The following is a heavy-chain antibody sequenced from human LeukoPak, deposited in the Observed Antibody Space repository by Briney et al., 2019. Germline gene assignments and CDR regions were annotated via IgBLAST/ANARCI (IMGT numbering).Heavy chain of an antibody. Sequence: PSETLSLTCTVSGGSISSSSYYWGWIRQPPGKGLEWIGSIYYSGSTYYNPSLKSRVTISVDTSKNQFSLKLSSVTAADTAVYYCARYRKYCGGDCWYYFDYWGQGTLVTVSS. CDR1: GGSISSSSYY. CDR3: ARYRKYCGGDCWYYFDY. CDR2: IYYSGST. D-gene: IGHD2-21*02. J-gene: IGHJ4*02. V-gene: IGHV4-39*07.